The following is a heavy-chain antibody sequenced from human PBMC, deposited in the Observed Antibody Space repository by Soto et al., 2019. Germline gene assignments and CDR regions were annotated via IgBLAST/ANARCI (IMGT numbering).Heavy chain of an antibody. CDR3: VKDWSYAFDM. V-gene: IGHV3-74*01. Sequence: EVQVVESGGGLVQPGGSLRLSCAASGFTFNTYWMHWVRQAPGKGLVWISHINSDGITTTYGDSVKGRFTVSRDNAKNTLYLPMNSLRAEDMAVYYCVKDWSYAFDMWGQGTMVTVSS. CDR2: INSDGITT. J-gene: IGHJ3*02. CDR1: GFTFNTYW.